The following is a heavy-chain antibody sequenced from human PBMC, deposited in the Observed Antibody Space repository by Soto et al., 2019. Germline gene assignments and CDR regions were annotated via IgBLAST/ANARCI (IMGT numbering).Heavy chain of an antibody. Sequence: SETLSLTCTVSGGSISSGGYYWSWIRQHPGKGLEWIGYIYYSGSTYYNPSLKSRVTISVDTSKNQFSLKLSSVTAADTAVYYCAKRELYCSSTSCYPDALDIWGQWTMVTVSS. V-gene: IGHV4-31*03. CDR2: IYYSGST. D-gene: IGHD2-2*01. J-gene: IGHJ3*02. CDR1: GGSISSGGYY. CDR3: AKRELYCSSTSCYPDALDI.